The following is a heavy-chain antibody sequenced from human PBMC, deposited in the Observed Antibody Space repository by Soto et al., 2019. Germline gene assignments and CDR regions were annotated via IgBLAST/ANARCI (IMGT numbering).Heavy chain of an antibody. Sequence: EASVKVSCKASGCTFTSYDINWVRQATGQGLEWMGWMNPNSGNTGYAQKFQGRVTMTRNTSISTAYMELSSLRSEDTAVYYCARRELTYYDFWSGYYPYYYYGMDVWGQGTTVTVSS. D-gene: IGHD3-3*01. CDR2: MNPNSGNT. CDR1: GCTFTSYD. CDR3: ARRELTYYDFWSGYYPYYYYGMDV. J-gene: IGHJ6*02. V-gene: IGHV1-8*01.